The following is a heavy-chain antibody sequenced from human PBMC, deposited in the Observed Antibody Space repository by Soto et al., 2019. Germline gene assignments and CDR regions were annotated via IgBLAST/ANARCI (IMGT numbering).Heavy chain of an antibody. CDR3: ARESKIAAASRYFDY. J-gene: IGHJ4*02. CDR2: IYYSGST. Sequence: PLETLSVTCTVSGGSISSYYWSWIRQPPGKGLEWIGYIYYSGSTNYNPSLKSRVTISVDTSKNQFSLKLSSVTAADTAVYYCARESKIAAASRYFDYWGQGTLVTLSS. D-gene: IGHD6-13*01. CDR1: GGSISSYY. V-gene: IGHV4-59*01.